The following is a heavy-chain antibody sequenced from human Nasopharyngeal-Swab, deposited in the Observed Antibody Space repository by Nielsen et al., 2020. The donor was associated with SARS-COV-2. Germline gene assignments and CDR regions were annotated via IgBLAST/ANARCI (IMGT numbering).Heavy chain of an antibody. D-gene: IGHD4-23*01. CDR3: ASAPRSPGGNSAFDY. CDR1: GFTFSSYS. CDR2: ISSSSSTI. J-gene: IGHJ4*02. V-gene: IGHV3-48*04. Sequence: GESLKISCAASGFTFSSYSMNWVRQAPGKGLEWVSYISSSSSTIYYADSVKGRFTISRDNAKNSLYLQMNSLRAEDTAVYYCASAPRSPGGNSAFDYWGQGTLVTVSS.